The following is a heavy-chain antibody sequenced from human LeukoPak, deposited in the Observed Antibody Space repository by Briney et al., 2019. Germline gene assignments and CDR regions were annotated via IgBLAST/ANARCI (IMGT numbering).Heavy chain of an antibody. Sequence: SETLSLTCTVSGGSISSSDYYWGWIRQPPGKGLEWIGSIYYSVTTYYNPSLKSRVAISVDTSKNQFSLKLNSVTAADTAVYYCARDRLRWPKIDYWGQGTLVTVSS. CDR3: ARDRLRWPKIDY. J-gene: IGHJ4*02. V-gene: IGHV4-39*07. CDR2: IYYSVTT. D-gene: IGHD4-23*01. CDR1: GGSISSSDYY.